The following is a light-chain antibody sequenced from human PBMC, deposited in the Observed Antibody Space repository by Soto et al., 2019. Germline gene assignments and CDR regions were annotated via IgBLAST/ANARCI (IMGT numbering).Light chain of an antibody. CDR3: SSYAGSSARVV. V-gene: IGLV1-40*01. J-gene: IGLJ2*01. CDR1: SSNFGAGYA. Sequence: QSVLTQPPSVSGAPGQRVTISCSGSSSNFGAGYAVQWYQQLPGTAPKLLIYEGTKRPSEISDRFSGSESDTTASLIISGLQPEDEADYYCSSYAGSSARVVFGGGTKLTVL. CDR2: EGT.